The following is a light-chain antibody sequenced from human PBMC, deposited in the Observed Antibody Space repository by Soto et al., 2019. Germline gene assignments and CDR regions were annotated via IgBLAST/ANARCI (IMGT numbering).Light chain of an antibody. CDR1: SSNIGNNY. V-gene: IGLV1-51*02. CDR3: GTWDSRLSALYV. J-gene: IGLJ1*01. Sequence: QSVLTQPPSVSVAPGQKVSISCSGSSSNIGNNYVSWYQQLPGTAPKLLIYENNKRPSGIPDRFSGSKSGASATLGITGLQTGDEADYYCGTWDSRLSALYVLGTGNKVTVL. CDR2: ENN.